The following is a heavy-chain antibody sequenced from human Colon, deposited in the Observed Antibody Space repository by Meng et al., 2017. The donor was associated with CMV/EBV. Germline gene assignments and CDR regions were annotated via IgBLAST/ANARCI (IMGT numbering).Heavy chain of an antibody. CDR3: ARDSRESGNSDY. CDR2: IIPILGIA. V-gene: IGHV1-69*10. D-gene: IGHD4-23*01. Sequence: SVKVFCKASGGTFSSYAISWVRQAPGQGLEWMGGIIPILGIANYAQKFQGRVTITADKSTSTAYMELSSLRSEDTAVYYCARDSRESGNSDYWGQGTLVTVSS. J-gene: IGHJ4*02. CDR1: GGTFSSYA.